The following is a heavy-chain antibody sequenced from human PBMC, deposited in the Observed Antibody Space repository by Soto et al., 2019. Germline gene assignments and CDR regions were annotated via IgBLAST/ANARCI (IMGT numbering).Heavy chain of an antibody. CDR2: ISAYNGHT. CDR1: GYTFTCYG. CDR3: ARVMVRGVIRVPPPLLEEFKWFDP. Sequence: GASVKVSCKASGYTFTCYGIIWVRQAPGQGLEWMGWISAYNGHTNYAQNLQGRLTMTTDTSTSTVYMELRSLRSDDTAVYYCARVMVRGVIRVPPPLLEEFKWFDPWGQGTLVTVSS. V-gene: IGHV1-18*01. D-gene: IGHD3-10*01. J-gene: IGHJ5*02.